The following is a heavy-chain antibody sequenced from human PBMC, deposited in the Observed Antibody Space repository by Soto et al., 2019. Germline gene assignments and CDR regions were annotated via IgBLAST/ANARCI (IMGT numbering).Heavy chain of an antibody. D-gene: IGHD6-19*01. CDR2: IKSKTDGGTT. CDR3: TTEPYTMGASGWYAAFDI. CDR1: GFTFSNAW. Sequence: EVQLVESGGGLVKPGGSLRLSCAASGFTFSNAWMSWVRQAPGKGLEWVGRIKSKTDGGTTDYAAPVKGRFTISRDDSKNTLYLQMNSLKTEDTAVYYCTTEPYTMGASGWYAAFDIWGQGTMVTVSS. J-gene: IGHJ3*02. V-gene: IGHV3-15*01.